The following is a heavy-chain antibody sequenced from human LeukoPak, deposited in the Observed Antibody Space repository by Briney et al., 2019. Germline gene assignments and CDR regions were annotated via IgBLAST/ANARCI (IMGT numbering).Heavy chain of an antibody. CDR3: AKDEYFDWLSSTLH. D-gene: IGHD3-9*01. J-gene: IGHJ4*02. CDR2: ISGSGGYT. CDR1: GFTFSNYW. Sequence: PGGSLRLSCAASGFTFSNYWMIWVRQAPGKGLEWVSTISGSGGYTYYADSVKGRFTISRDNSKNTLYLQMNSLRAEDTAVYYCAKDEYFDWLSSTLHWGQGILVTVSS. V-gene: IGHV3-23*01.